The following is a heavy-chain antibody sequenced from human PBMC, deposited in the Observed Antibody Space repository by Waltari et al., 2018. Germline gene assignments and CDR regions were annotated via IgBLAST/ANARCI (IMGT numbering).Heavy chain of an antibody. CDR2: IDYSGST. CDR3: ARRLSWELLRGEDYFDY. J-gene: IGHJ4*02. V-gene: IGHV4-39*01. D-gene: IGHD1-26*01. CDR1: GGSISSSSYY. Sequence: QLQLQESGPGLVKPSETLSLTCTVSGGSISSSSYYWGWIRQPPGKGLEWIGSIDYSGSTYDNPSLNGRVTISVDTSKNQFSLKLSSVTAADTAVYYCARRLSWELLRGEDYFDYWGQGTLVTVSS.